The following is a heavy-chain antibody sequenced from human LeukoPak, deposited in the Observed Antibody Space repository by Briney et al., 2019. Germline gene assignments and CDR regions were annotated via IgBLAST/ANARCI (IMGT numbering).Heavy chain of an antibody. CDR2: ISGSGGST. CDR3: ASIPLTTVTTFTKPNFASRGDY. D-gene: IGHD4-17*01. CDR1: GFTFSSYA. J-gene: IGHJ4*02. V-gene: IGHV3-23*01. Sequence: PGGSLRLSCAASGFTFSSYAMSWVRQAPGKGLEWVSAISGSGGSTYYADSVKGRFTISRDNSKNTLYLQMNSLRAEDTAVYYCASIPLTTVTTFTKPNFASRGDYWGQGTLVTVSS.